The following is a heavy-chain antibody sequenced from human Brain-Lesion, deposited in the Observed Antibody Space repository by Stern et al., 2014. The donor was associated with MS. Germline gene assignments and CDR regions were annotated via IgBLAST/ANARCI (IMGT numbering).Heavy chain of an antibody. CDR2: IYYNGNT. CDR3: ARAPSPDYGDGGYFDF. J-gene: IGHJ4*02. V-gene: IGHV4-31*03. D-gene: IGHD4-17*01. CDR1: GDSISSGGYY. Sequence: VQLVESGPGLVKPSQTLSLTCTVSGDSISSGGYYWSWIRQHPGQGLEWIGHIYYNGNTYYNPSLKSRVVISVDTSKNQFSLKLTSVTAADTAVFYCARAPSPDYGDGGYFDFWGQGTLVTVSS.